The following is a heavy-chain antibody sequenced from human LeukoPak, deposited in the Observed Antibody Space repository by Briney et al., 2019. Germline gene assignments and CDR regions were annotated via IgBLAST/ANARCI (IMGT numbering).Heavy chain of an antibody. V-gene: IGHV3-23*01. J-gene: IGHJ4*02. CDR2: ISGSGGST. Sequence: PGGSLRLSCAASGFTFSSYAVSWVRQAPGKGLEWVSAISGSGGSTYYADSVKGRFTISRDNSKNTLYLQMNSLRAEDTAVYYCAKAFYYRTYYFDYWGQGTVVTVSS. CDR3: AKAFYYRTYYFDY. CDR1: GFTFSSYA. D-gene: IGHD2/OR15-2a*01.